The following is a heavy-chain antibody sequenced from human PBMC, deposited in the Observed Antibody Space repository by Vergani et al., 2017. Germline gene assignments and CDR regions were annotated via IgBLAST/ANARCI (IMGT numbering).Heavy chain of an antibody. D-gene: IGHD2-21*02. Sequence: QVQLQESGPGLVKPSQTLSLTCTVSGGSISSGYYWGWIRQPPGKGLEWIGSIYHSGSTYYNPSLKSRVTISVDTSKNQFSLKLSSVTAADTAVYYCANIAYCGGDCYSSTAFDIWGQGTMVTVSS. CDR2: IYHSGST. CDR3: ANIAYCGGDCYSSTAFDI. CDR1: GGSISSGYY. J-gene: IGHJ3*02. V-gene: IGHV4-38-2*02.